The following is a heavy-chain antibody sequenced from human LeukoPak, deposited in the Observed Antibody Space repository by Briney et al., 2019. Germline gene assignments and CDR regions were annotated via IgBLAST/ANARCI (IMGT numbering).Heavy chain of an antibody. CDR1: GGSFSGYY. J-gene: IGHJ6*03. CDR2: INHSGST. CDR3: ARGLRIAARYYYYMDV. V-gene: IGHV4-34*01. Sequence: SETLSLTCAVYGGSFSGYYWSWIRQPPGKGLEWIGEINHSGSTNYNPSLKSRVTISVDTSKNQFSLKLSSVTAADTAVYYCARGLRIAARYYYYMDVWGKGTTVTVSS. D-gene: IGHD6-6*01.